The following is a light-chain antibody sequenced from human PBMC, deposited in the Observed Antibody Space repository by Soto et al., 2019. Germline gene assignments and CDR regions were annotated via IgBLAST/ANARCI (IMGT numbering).Light chain of an antibody. CDR2: GAS. CDR3: QQYNIWWT. J-gene: IGKJ1*01. V-gene: IGKV3-15*01. CDR1: QSVSSN. Sequence: EIVMTHSPATLSVSPCERAALSCRASQSVSSNLAWYQQKPGQAPRLLMYGASTRATGIPARFSGSGSGTEFTLTISSLQSEDFAVYYCQQYNIWWTFGQGTKVDIK.